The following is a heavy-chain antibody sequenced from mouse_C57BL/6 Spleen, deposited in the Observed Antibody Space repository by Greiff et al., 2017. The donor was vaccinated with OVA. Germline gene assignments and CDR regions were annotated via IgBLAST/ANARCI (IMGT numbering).Heavy chain of an antibody. J-gene: IGHJ2*01. V-gene: IGHV3-6*01. D-gene: IGHD1-1*01. CDR3: AREDFGSSLYYFDY. CDR2: ISYDGSN. Sequence: VQLKQSGPGLVKPSQSLSLTCSVTGYSITSGYYWNWIRQFPGNKLEWMGYISYDGSNNYNPSLKNRISITRDTSKNQFFLKLNSVTTEDTATYYCAREDFGSSLYYFDYWGQGTTLTVSS. CDR1: GYSITSGYY.